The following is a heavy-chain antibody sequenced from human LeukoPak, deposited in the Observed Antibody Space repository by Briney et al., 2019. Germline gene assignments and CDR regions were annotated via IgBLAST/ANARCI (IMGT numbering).Heavy chain of an antibody. Sequence: PSETLSLTCAVYGGSFSGYYWSWIRQPPGKGLEWIAYVCYSGSTNYNPSLKSRVTISVDTSKNQFSLKLSSVTAADTAVYYCARQEQWLDAFDIRGQGTMVTVSS. CDR3: ARQEQWLDAFDI. CDR1: GGSFSGYY. CDR2: VCYSGST. J-gene: IGHJ3*02. V-gene: IGHV4-59*08. D-gene: IGHD6-19*01.